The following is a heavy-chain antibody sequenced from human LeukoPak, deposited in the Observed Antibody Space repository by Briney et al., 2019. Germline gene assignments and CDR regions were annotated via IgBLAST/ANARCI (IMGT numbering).Heavy chain of an antibody. V-gene: IGHV4-61*08. CDR1: GGSISRSDYY. CDR2: IHTSGST. Sequence: SETLSLTCTVSGGSISRSDYYWTWIRQPPGKGLEWIGYIHTSGSTNYNPSLKSRVTISVDTSKNQFSLKVTSVTAADTAVYYCARNGDYWGQGTLVTVSS. J-gene: IGHJ4*02. CDR3: ARNGDY.